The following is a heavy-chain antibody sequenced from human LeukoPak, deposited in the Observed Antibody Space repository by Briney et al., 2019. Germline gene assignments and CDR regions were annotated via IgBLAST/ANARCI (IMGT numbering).Heavy chain of an antibody. V-gene: IGHV3-66*04. D-gene: IGHD4-23*01. J-gene: IGHJ5*02. CDR2: IYSGGNT. Sequence: GGSLRLSCAASGFTVSSNYMTWVRQAPGKGLEWASVIYSGGNTYYADSVKGRFSISRDNSKNTVYLQMNSMRAEDTAVYYCARLVTGTTVINSGWFDPWGQGTLVTVSS. CDR1: GFTVSSNY. CDR3: ARLVTGTTVINSGWFDP.